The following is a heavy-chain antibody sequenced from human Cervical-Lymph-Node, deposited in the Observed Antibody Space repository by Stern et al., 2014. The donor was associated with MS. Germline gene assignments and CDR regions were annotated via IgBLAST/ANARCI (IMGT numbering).Heavy chain of an antibody. CDR3: ARVNSKILYGMDV. CDR2: ISTRSTNI. Sequence: EVQLVESVGGLVKPGGSLRLSCTASGFTFNTHAMNWVRQAPGKGLEWVSSISTRSTNIYYADSVRGRFTISRDNAQNSLSLQMNSLRTEDTAVYYCARVNSKILYGMDVWGPGTTVTVSS. CDR1: GFTFNTHA. J-gene: IGHJ6*02. V-gene: IGHV3-21*06.